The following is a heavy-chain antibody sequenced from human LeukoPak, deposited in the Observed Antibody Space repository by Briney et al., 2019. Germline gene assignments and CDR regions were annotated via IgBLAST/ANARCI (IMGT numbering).Heavy chain of an antibody. J-gene: IGHJ4*02. Sequence: PGGSLRLSCAASGFTFSSYAMSWVRQAPGKGLEWVSAISGSGGSTYYADSVKGRFTISRDNSKNTLYLQMNSLRAEDTAVYYCASDSSSFWGHDFLAYWGQGTLVTVSS. CDR1: GFTFSSYA. CDR2: ISGSGGST. CDR3: ASDSSSFWGHDFLAY. D-gene: IGHD6-13*01. V-gene: IGHV3-23*01.